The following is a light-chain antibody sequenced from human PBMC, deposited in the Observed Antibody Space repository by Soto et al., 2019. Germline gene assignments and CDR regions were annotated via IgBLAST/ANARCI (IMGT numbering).Light chain of an antibody. J-gene: IGLJ1*01. Sequence: QSALTQPPSASGSPGQSVTLSCTGTSSDVGANNYVSWYQHHPGKAPKLMIYEVTKRPSGVPDRFSGSKSGNTASLTVSGLQAEDEAYYYCSSYAGTNRVFGTGTKLTVL. CDR2: EVT. CDR1: SSDVGANNY. V-gene: IGLV2-8*01. CDR3: SSYAGTNRV.